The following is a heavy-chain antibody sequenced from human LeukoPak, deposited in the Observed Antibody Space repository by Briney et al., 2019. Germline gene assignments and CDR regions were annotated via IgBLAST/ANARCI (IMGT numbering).Heavy chain of an antibody. CDR3: AKVDTAMVTEVPFDY. V-gene: IGHV3-23*01. D-gene: IGHD5-18*01. CDR2: ISGSGGST. Sequence: GGSLRLSCAASGFTFSSFAMSWVRQAPGKGLEWVSAISGSGGSTYYADSVKGRFTISRDNSKNTLYLQMNSLRAEDTAVYYCAKVDTAMVTEVPFDYWGQGTLVTVSS. J-gene: IGHJ4*02. CDR1: GFTFSSFA.